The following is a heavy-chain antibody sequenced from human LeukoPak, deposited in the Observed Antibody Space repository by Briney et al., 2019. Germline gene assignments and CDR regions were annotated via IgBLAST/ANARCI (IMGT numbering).Heavy chain of an antibody. Sequence: GGSLRLSCAASGFTFSSYAMHWVRQAPGKGLEWVAVISYDGSNKYYADSVKGRFTISRDNSKNTLYLQMNSLRAEDTAVYYCARGATGDYVWGSHIYWGQGTLVTVSS. CDR1: GFTFSSYA. D-gene: IGHD3-16*01. CDR2: ISYDGSNK. J-gene: IGHJ4*02. V-gene: IGHV3-30*04. CDR3: ARGATGDYVWGSHIY.